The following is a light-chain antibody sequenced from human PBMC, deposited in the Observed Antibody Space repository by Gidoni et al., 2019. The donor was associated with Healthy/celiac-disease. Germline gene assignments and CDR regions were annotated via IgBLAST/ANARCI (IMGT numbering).Light chain of an antibody. CDR1: KLGDKY. V-gene: IGLV3-1*01. J-gene: IGLJ2*01. CDR2: QDR. Sequence: SYELTQPPSVSVSPGQTASITCSGDKLGDKYACWYQQKPGQSPVLVIYQDRKRPSGIPERFSGSNSGNTATLTIRGTQAVDEADYYCQAWDSSTVVFGGGTKLTVL. CDR3: QAWDSSTVV.